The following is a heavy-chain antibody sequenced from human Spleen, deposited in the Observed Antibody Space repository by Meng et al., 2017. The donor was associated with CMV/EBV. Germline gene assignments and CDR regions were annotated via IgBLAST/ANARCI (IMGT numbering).Heavy chain of an antibody. CDR3: VTDDLCSGGDCSVGY. CDR2: ITPFNGNT. D-gene: IGHD2-21*02. J-gene: IGHJ4*02. CDR1: GYTSTYRC. Sequence: SVKVSCKASGYTSTYRCLHWVRQAPGQALEWMGWITPFNGNTNYAQKFQGRVTLTEDTSTNTAYMELRSLTSADTAVYYCVTDDLCSGGDCSVGYWGQGVLVTVSS. V-gene: IGHV1-45*02.